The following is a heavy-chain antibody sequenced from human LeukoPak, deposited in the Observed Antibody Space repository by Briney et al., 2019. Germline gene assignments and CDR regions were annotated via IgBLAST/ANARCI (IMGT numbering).Heavy chain of an antibody. J-gene: IGHJ3*02. D-gene: IGHD4-23*01. Sequence: GGSLRLSCAASEFTYSAYAMSWVRQAPGKGLEWVSTSSGDGRSTFYADSVKGRFTISRDDSKTTLFLQMNSLRAEDTAIYYCARRYGGWGAFDIWGQGTVVTVSS. V-gene: IGHV3-23*01. CDR2: SSGDGRST. CDR1: EFTYSAYA. CDR3: ARRYGGWGAFDI.